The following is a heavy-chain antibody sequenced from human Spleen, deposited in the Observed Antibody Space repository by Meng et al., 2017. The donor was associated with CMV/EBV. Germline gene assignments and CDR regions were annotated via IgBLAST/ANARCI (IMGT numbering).Heavy chain of an antibody. CDR1: GGAFSSYA. CDR3: ARVRYREQLVPLDY. V-gene: IGHV1-69*05. CDR2: IIPIFDTA. Sequence: SVKVSCKASGGAFSSYAISWVRQAPGQGLEWMGGIIPIFDTANYAQKLQGRVTMTTDTSTSTAYMELRSLRSDDTAVYYCARVRYREQLVPLDYWGQGTLVTVSS. J-gene: IGHJ4*02. D-gene: IGHD6-6*01.